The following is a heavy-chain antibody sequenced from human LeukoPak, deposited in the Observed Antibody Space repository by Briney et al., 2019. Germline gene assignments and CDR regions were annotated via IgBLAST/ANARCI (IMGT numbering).Heavy chain of an antibody. CDR1: GGSMSNYW. Sequence: PSETLSLTCTVSGGSMSNYWWNWIRQPPGKGLEWIGYIYYDGSTYFNPALNSRVTISIDTSKNQFSLKLNSVTAADTAVYYCARRLCSSLTCNIGPSGNWLDPWGQGTLVTVSS. J-gene: IGHJ5*02. D-gene: IGHD2-2*02. CDR2: IYYDGST. CDR3: ARRLCSSLTCNIGPSGNWLDP. V-gene: IGHV4-59*08.